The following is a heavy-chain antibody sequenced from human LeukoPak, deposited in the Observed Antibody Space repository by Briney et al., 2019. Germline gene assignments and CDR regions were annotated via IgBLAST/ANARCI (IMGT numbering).Heavy chain of an antibody. CDR1: GFTFSSYA. J-gene: IGHJ4*02. D-gene: IGHD3-10*01. Sequence: GGSLRLSCAASGFTFSSYAIHWVRQAPGKGLEWVAVISYDGSNKYYADSVKGRFTISRDNAKNSLYLQMNSLRAEDTAVYYCARDLEDRTYYYGSGSYYNTVDYWGQGTLVTVSS. CDR3: ARDLEDRTYYYGSGSYYNTVDY. V-gene: IGHV3-30-3*01. CDR2: ISYDGSNK.